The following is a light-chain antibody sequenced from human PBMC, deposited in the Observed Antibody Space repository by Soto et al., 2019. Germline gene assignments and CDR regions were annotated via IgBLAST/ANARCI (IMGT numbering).Light chain of an antibody. Sequence: DIQMTQSPSTLSASVGDRVTITCRASQSISSWLAWYQQKPGKAPNLLIFKASTLDSGVPSRFTGSGSGTEFGLTITSLQPEDFASYYCQQYKDYWTFGQGTKVDIK. CDR2: KAS. V-gene: IGKV1-5*03. J-gene: IGKJ1*01. CDR1: QSISSW. CDR3: QQYKDYWT.